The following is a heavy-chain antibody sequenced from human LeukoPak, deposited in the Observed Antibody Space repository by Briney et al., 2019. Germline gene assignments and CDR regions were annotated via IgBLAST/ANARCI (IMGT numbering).Heavy chain of an antibody. V-gene: IGHV1-2*02. CDR1: GYTFTGYY. D-gene: IGHD2-2*03. CDR2: INANSGGT. Sequence: GASVKVSCKASGYTFTGYYMHWVRQAPGEGLEWMGWINANSGGTNYAQKFQGRVTMTRDTSISTAYMELSRLRADDTAVYYCASDFGYCSSTSCQTFDYWGQGTLVTVSS. CDR3: ASDFGYCSSTSCQTFDY. J-gene: IGHJ4*02.